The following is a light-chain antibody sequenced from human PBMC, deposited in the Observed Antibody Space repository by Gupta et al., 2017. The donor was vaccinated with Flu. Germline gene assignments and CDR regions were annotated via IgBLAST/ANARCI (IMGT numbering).Light chain of an antibody. CDR3: QAYDNTLSGWL. CDR2: GTT. V-gene: IGLV1-40*01. CDR1: SSNIGAHYN. J-gene: IGLJ3*02. Sequence: QSVLTHPPSVSGAPGQRVTISCTGSSSNIGAHYNIHWYQHLPGAVPKLLIYGTTNRPSGVPDRFSASKSGTSASLAIAGLQTEDEADYYCQAYDNTLSGWLFGGGTKLTVL.